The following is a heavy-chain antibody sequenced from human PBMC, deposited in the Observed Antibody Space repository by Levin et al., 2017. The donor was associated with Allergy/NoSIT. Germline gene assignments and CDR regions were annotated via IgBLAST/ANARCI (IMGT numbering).Heavy chain of an antibody. CDR1: GFTFSTYL. Sequence: GESLKISCAASGFTFSTYLMHWVHQAPGKGLVWVSRINSDGTDTPYADSVKGRFTISRDNAKNTLYLQMNSLRVEDTAVYYCVRDSSMVRGVVRGIDYWGQGTLVTVSS. J-gene: IGHJ4*02. CDR3: VRDSSMVRGVVRGIDY. D-gene: IGHD3-10*01. V-gene: IGHV3-74*01. CDR2: INSDGTDT.